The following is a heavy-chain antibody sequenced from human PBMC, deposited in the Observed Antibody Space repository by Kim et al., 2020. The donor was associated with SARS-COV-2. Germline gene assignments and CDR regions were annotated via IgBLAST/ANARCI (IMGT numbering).Heavy chain of an antibody. V-gene: IGHV4-31*03. D-gene: IGHD3-10*01. CDR2: IYYSGST. J-gene: IGHJ6*02. Sequence: SETLSLTCTVSGGSISSGGYYWSWIRQHPGKGLEWIGYIYYSGSTYYNPSLKSRVTISVDTSKNQFSLKLSSVTAADTAVYYCARDREGEQGSGSYYNPYYYYGMDVWGHGTTVTVSS. CDR3: ARDREGEQGSGSYYNPYYYYGMDV. CDR1: GGSISSGGYY.